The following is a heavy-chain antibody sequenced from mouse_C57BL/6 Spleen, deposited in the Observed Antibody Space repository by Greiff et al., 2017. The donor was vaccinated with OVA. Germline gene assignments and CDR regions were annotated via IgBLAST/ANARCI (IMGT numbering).Heavy chain of an antibody. V-gene: IGHV1-20*01. J-gene: IGHJ3*01. D-gene: IGHD1-1*01. CDR1: GYSFTGYF. CDR2: INPYNGDT. Sequence: EVKLMESGPELVKPGDSVKISCKASGYSFTGYFMNWVMQSHGKSLEWIGRINPYNGDTFYNQKFKGKATLTVDKSSSTAHMELRSLTSEDSAVYYCARDYYGSSSFAYWGQGTLVTVSA. CDR3: ARDYYGSSSFAY.